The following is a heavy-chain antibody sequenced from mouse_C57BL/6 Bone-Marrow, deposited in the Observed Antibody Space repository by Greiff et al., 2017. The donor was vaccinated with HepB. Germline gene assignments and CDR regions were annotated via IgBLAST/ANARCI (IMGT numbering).Heavy chain of an antibody. J-gene: IGHJ3*01. Sequence: DVKLVESGGGLVKPGGSLKLSCAASGFTFSSYAMSWVRQTPEKRLEWVATISDGGSYTYYPDNVKGRFTISRDNAKNNLYLQMSHLKSEDTAMYYCARDLGSSPLFAYWGQGTLVTVSA. D-gene: IGHD1-1*01. CDR2: ISDGGSYT. V-gene: IGHV5-4*01. CDR1: GFTFSSYA. CDR3: ARDLGSSPLFAY.